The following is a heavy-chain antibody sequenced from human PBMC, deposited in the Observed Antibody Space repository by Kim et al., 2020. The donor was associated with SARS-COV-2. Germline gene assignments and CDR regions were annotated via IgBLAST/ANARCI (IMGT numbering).Heavy chain of an antibody. J-gene: IGHJ4*02. V-gene: IGHV1-69*01. D-gene: IGHD4-17*01. CDR3: ARAKLIYGDYHFDY. Sequence: ARKFQGRVTITADESTSTAYMELSSLRSEDTAVYYCARAKLIYGDYHFDYWGQGTLVTVSS.